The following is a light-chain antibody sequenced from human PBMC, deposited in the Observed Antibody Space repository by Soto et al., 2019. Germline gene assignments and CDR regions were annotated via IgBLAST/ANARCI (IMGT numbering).Light chain of an antibody. V-gene: IGKV1-33*01. Sequence: DIQMTQSPSSLSASVGDRVTITCQASQNMRTYLNWYQQKPGQAPKLLSDDASNLGIGVPSRFSGSGSGTDFTFTISSLQPEDIATYYCQQYDDLPFTFGPGTKVDIK. CDR1: QNMRTY. CDR2: DAS. J-gene: IGKJ3*01. CDR3: QQYDDLPFT.